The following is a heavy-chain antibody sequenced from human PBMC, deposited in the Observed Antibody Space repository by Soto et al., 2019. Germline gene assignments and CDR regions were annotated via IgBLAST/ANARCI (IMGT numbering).Heavy chain of an antibody. D-gene: IGHD6-19*01. CDR2: ISGSGGST. J-gene: IGHJ4*02. V-gene: IGHV3-23*01. CDR3: AKGNGGIAVVGTEYYFDY. CDR1: GFTFSSYA. Sequence: GGSLRLSCAASGFTFSSYAMSWVRQAPGKGLEWVSAISGSGGSTYYADSVKGRFTISRDNSKNTLYLQMNSLRAEDTAVYYCAKGNGGIAVVGTEYYFDYWGQGTLVTVSS.